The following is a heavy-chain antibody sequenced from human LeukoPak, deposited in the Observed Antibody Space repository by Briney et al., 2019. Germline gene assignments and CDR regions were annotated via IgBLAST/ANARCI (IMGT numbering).Heavy chain of an antibody. Sequence: ASVKVSCKASGYTFTSYGISWVRQAPGQGLEWMGWISAYNGNTNYAQKLQGRVTMTTDTSTSTAYMELRSLRSDDTAVYYCARAETGYSSSWDFDYWGQGTLVTVSS. D-gene: IGHD6-13*01. J-gene: IGHJ4*02. V-gene: IGHV1-18*01. CDR1: GYTFTSYG. CDR2: ISAYNGNT. CDR3: ARAETGYSSSWDFDY.